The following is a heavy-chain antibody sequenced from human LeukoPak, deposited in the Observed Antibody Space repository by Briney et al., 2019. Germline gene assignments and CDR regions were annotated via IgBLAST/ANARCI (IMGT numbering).Heavy chain of an antibody. CDR1: GFTFSSYA. V-gene: IGHV3-23*01. CDR3: ARVNNQHFVRGGMGY. Sequence: PGGPLRLSCAASGFTFSSYALSWVRQAPGKGLEWVSAITASGDSTYYADSVEGRFTISRDNSKNTLYLQMNSLRGDDSAVYYSARVNNQHFVRGGMGYCSQGTLVTVSS. D-gene: IGHD1-14*01. J-gene: IGHJ4*02. CDR2: ITASGDST.